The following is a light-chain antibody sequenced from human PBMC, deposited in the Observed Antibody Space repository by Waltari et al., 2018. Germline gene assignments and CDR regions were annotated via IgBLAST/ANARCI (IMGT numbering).Light chain of an antibody. V-gene: IGLV3-21*02. CDR2: DDN. J-gene: IGLJ3*02. Sequence: SYVLTQPPSVSVAPGQTARITCEGSNIGSNRVHWYQQKSGQAPLLAVYDDNARPSGIPERFAGSNSGNTATLTISRVAAGDEADYYCHLWDSSTDHWVFGGGTRLTVL. CDR1: NIGSNR. CDR3: HLWDSSTDHWV.